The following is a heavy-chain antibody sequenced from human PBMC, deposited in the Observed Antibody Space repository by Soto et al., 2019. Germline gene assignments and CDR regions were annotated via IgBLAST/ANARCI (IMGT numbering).Heavy chain of an antibody. CDR2: ISYDGSNK. V-gene: IGHV3-30*18. CDR3: AKARRRGGGGAGTLDY. CDR1: GFTFSSYG. J-gene: IGHJ4*02. D-gene: IGHD3-16*01. Sequence: GGSLRLSCAASGFTFSSYGMHWVRQAPGKGLEWVAVISYDGSNKYYADSVKGRFTISRDNSKNTLYLQMNSLRAEDTAVYYCAKARRRGGGGAGTLDYWAQRTLVTVSS.